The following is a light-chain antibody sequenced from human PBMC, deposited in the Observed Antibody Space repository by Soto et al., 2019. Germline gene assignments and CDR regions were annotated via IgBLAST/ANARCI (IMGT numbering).Light chain of an antibody. Sequence: QSVLTQPAFVSGSPGQSIAISCTGTSGDVGGYNYVSWYQQHPGKAPKLMIYDVSNRPSGVSDRFSGSKSGNTASLTISGLQAEDEADYYCSSHTTSSTRVFGTGTKLTVL. J-gene: IGLJ1*01. CDR2: DVS. CDR3: SSHTTSSTRV. CDR1: SGDVGGYNY. V-gene: IGLV2-14*03.